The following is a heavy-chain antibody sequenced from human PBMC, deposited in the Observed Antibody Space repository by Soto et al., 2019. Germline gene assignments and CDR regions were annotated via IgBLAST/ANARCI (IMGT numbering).Heavy chain of an antibody. Sequence: QVQLVESGGGVVQPGRSLRLSCAASGFTFSSYAMHWVRQAPGKGLEWVAVISYDGSNKYYADSVKGRFTISRDNSKSTLYLQMNSLRAEDTAVYYCARGNVEVVGLLDYWGQGTLVTVSS. D-gene: IGHD2-8*01. J-gene: IGHJ4*02. CDR3: ARGNVEVVGLLDY. V-gene: IGHV3-30-3*01. CDR1: GFTFSSYA. CDR2: ISYDGSNK.